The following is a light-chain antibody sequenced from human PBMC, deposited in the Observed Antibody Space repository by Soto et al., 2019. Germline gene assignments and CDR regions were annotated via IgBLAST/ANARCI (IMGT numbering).Light chain of an antibody. Sequence: QSALTQPASVSGSPGQSITISCTGTSRDIGGNNYVSWYQQHPGKASKLMIYDVTNRPSGVSTRFSGSKTVNTASPTISGIQAEDEADCYCSSYTTSSTLFGGGTKLTVL. J-gene: IGLJ2*01. V-gene: IGLV2-14*03. CDR1: SRDIGGNNY. CDR2: DVT. CDR3: SSYTTSSTL.